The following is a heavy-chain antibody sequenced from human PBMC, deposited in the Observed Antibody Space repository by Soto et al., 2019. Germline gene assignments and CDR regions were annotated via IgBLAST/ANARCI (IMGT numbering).Heavy chain of an antibody. D-gene: IGHD5-12*01. CDR3: AKGPLGRGYHLDY. Sequence: EVQLLDSGGGLVQPGGSLRLSCDASGFTFRNYAMNWVRQAPGKGLDWVSAVSGSGGSTYYADSVKGRFTISRDNSKNTLYLEMSSLRAEDTAVYYCAKGPLGRGYHLDYWGQGTLVTVSS. V-gene: IGHV3-23*01. CDR2: VSGSGGST. J-gene: IGHJ4*02. CDR1: GFTFRNYA.